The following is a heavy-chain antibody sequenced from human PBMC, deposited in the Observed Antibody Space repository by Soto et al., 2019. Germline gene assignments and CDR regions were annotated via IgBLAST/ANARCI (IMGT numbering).Heavy chain of an antibody. D-gene: IGHD4-17*01. CDR1: GFSLSTSGMC. CDR2: IDWDDDK. Sequence: GSGPTLVNPTQTLTLTCTFSGFSLSTSGMCVSWIRQPPGKALEWLALIDWDDDKYYSTSLKTRLTISKDTSKNQVVLTMTNMDPVDTATYYCARINAGGDRGDYVFDYWGQGTLVTVSS. J-gene: IGHJ4*02. V-gene: IGHV2-70*01. CDR3: ARINAGGDRGDYVFDY.